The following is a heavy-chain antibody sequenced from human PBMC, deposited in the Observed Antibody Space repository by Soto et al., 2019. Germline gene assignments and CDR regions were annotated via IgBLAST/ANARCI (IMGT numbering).Heavy chain of an antibody. CDR1: GGSISSGGYY. CDR2: IYYSGST. V-gene: IGHV4-31*03. Sequence: SETLSLTCTVSGGSISSGGYYWSWIRQHPGKGLEWIGYIYYSGSTYYNPSLKSRVTISVDTSKNQFSLKLSSVTAADTAVYYCARDDYYGSGDNWFDPWGQGTLVTVSS. CDR3: ARDDYYGSGDNWFDP. J-gene: IGHJ5*02. D-gene: IGHD3-10*01.